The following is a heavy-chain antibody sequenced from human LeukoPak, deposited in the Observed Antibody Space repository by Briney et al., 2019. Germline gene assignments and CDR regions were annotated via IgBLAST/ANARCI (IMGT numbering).Heavy chain of an antibody. CDR2: ISSSSSYT. CDR1: GFTFSSYS. D-gene: IGHD4-23*01. Sequence: GGSLRLSCAASGFTFSSYSMNWVRQAPGKGLEWVSSISSSSSYTYYADSVKGRFTISRDNAKNPLYLQMNSLRAEDTAVYYCARAVVTGNWGQGTLVTVSS. V-gene: IGHV3-21*01. CDR3: ARAVVTGN. J-gene: IGHJ4*02.